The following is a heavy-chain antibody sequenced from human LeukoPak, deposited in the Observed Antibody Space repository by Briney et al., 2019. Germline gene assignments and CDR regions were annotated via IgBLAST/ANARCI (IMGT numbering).Heavy chain of an antibody. D-gene: IGHD1-26*01. CDR1: GFIFSSYS. CDR3: ARDRSGVGATLY. V-gene: IGHV3-21*01. Sequence: GGSLRLSCAASGFIFSSYSMNWVRQAPGKGLEWISSISGGGSYMYYADSVKGRFTISRDNAKNSLYLRMNSLRAEDTAVYYCARDRSGVGATLYWGQGTLVTVSS. CDR2: ISGGGSYM. J-gene: IGHJ4*02.